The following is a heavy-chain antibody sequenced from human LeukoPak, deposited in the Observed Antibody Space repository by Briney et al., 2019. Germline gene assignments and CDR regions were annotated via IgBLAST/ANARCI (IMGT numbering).Heavy chain of an antibody. CDR3: ARGRYLTTGGGAAAGFLDY. CDR1: GGSLSGYY. J-gene: IGHJ4*02. D-gene: IGHD6-13*01. V-gene: IGHV4-34*01. Sequence: PSETLSLTCAVYGGSLSGYYWNWIRQPPGKGLEWIGEINHSGNTNYSPSLKSRVTISVDTSQNHFSLRLRSLTAADTAVYYCARGRYLTTGGGAAAGFLDYWGQGSLVTVSS. CDR2: INHSGNT.